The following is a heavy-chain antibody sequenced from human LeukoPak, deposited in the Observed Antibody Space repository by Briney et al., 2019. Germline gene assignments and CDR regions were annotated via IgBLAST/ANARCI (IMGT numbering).Heavy chain of an antibody. V-gene: IGHV1-8*01. Sequence: ASVKVSCKASGYTFTSYDINWVRQATGQGLEWMGWMNPNSGNTGYAQKFQGRVTMTRNTSISTAYMELSSLRSEDTAVYYCARATLRRGIAVATEYYFDYWGQGTLVTVSS. CDR2: MNPNSGNT. J-gene: IGHJ4*02. CDR1: GYTFTSYD. CDR3: ARATLRRGIAVATEYYFDY. D-gene: IGHD6-19*01.